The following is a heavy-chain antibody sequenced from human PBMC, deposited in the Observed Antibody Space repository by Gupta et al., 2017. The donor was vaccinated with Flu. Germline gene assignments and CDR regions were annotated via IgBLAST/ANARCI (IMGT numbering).Heavy chain of an antibody. D-gene: IGHD1-26*01. Sequence: EVQLLESGGALVQPGGSLRLSCAAHGFTFSNYAMNWVRQAPGKGLEWVSSIGGSGDGTSYADSVKGRFTSSRDNSKNMLYLQRNSLRADDTAMYYWANRGWVRQVGFESWGQGTRVTGSS. CDR1: GFTFSNYA. CDR3: ANRGWVRQVGFES. CDR2: IGGSGDGT. J-gene: IGHJ4*02. V-gene: IGHV3-23*01.